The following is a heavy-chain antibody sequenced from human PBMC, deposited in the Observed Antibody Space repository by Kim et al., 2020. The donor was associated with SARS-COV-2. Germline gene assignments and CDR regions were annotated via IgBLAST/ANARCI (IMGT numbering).Heavy chain of an antibody. Sequence: TTHNNPSLKSRLTISVDTSKNQFSLKVNSVTASDTAVYYCARLSNYALDVWGQGTAVTVSS. CDR2: TT. D-gene: IGHD3-3*02. J-gene: IGHJ6*02. V-gene: IGHV4-39*01. CDR3: ARLSNYALDV.